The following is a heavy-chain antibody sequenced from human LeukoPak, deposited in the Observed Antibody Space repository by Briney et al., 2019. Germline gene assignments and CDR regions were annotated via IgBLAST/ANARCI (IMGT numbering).Heavy chain of an antibody. CDR3: AKDIGSGIVGAYYMDV. V-gene: IGHV3-64*01. CDR2: ISSNGGST. D-gene: IGHD1-26*01. CDR1: GFTFSSYA. J-gene: IGHJ6*03. Sequence: GGSLRLSCAASGFTFSSYAMHWVRQAPGKGLEYVSAISSNGGSTYYANSVKGRFTISRDNSKNTLYLQMNSLRAEDTAVYYCAKDIGSGIVGAYYMDVWGKGTTVTVSS.